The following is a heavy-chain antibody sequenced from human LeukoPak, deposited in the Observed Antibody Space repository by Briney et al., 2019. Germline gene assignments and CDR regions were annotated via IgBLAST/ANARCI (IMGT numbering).Heavy chain of an antibody. D-gene: IGHD2-15*01. CDR3: ARLYCSGGSCYEENWFDP. J-gene: IGHJ5*02. CDR2: IYYSGST. CDR1: SGSISSGGYY. V-gene: IGHV4-31*03. Sequence: SQTLSLTCTVSSGSISSGGYYWSWIRQHPGKGLEWIGYIYYSGSTYYNPSLKSRVTISVDTSKNQFSLKLSSVTAADTAVYYCARLYCSGGSCYEENWFDPWGQGTLVTVSS.